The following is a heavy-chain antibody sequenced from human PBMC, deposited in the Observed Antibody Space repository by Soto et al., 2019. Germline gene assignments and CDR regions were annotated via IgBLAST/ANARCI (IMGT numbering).Heavy chain of an antibody. J-gene: IGHJ4*02. CDR1: GFTFSYYY. V-gene: IGHV3-11*06. Sequence: GGSLRLSCAASGFTFSYYYMIWVRQAPGRGLEWISYSSNSGTFARYATSVKGRFSISRDNVNNSLYLEMNSLRVEDTAVYYCARSGDNFNVLDYWGQGTPVTVSS. D-gene: IGHD1-1*01. CDR2: SSNSGTFA. CDR3: ARSGDNFNVLDY.